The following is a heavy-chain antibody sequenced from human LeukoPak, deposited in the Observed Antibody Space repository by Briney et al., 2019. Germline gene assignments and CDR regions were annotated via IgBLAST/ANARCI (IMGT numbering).Heavy chain of an antibody. Sequence: GGSLRLSCAVSGFTFSDYFMTWIRQAPGKGLEWISYINKSGATTYYADSVKGRSTMSRDNAKNSLDLQMNSLRAEDTAFYYCARVPGLAPDYWGQGTLVTVSS. CDR1: GFTFSDYF. D-gene: IGHD3/OR15-3a*01. CDR2: INKSGATT. CDR3: ARVPGLAPDY. V-gene: IGHV3-11*01. J-gene: IGHJ4*02.